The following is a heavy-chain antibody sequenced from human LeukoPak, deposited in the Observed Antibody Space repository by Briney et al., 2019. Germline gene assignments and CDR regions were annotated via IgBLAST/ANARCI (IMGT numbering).Heavy chain of an antibody. J-gene: IGHJ3*01. Sequence: GGSLRLSCAASGFSFSNYWMSWVRQAPGKGLEWVANIKQDGSEKYYVDSVKGRFTISRDNAKNSLYLQMNSLRAEDTAVYYCARDNRYNWNRPHAFDLWGQGTMVTVSS. V-gene: IGHV3-7*01. D-gene: IGHD1-1*01. CDR2: IKQDGSEK. CDR3: ARDNRYNWNRPHAFDL. CDR1: GFSFSNYW.